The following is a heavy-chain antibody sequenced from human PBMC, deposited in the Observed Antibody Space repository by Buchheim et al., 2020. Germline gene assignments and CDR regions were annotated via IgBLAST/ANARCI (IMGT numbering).Heavy chain of an antibody. D-gene: IGHD2-15*01. J-gene: IGHJ5*02. CDR3: ARTVVAATYAWFDP. CDR2: IYHSGST. CDR1: GGSISSGGYS. V-gene: IGHV4-30-2*01. Sequence: QLQLQESGSGLVKPSQTLSLTCAVSGGSISSGGYSWRWIRQPPGKGLEWIGYIYHSGSTYYNPSLKSRVTISVDRPKNQFYLKLSSVTAADTAVYYCARTVVAATYAWFDPWGQGTL.